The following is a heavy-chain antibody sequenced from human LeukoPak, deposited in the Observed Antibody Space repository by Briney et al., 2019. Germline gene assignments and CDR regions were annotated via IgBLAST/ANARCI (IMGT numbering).Heavy chain of an antibody. CDR3: ARAFYYDSSGYYRDAFDI. CDR1: GDSVSSNSAA. J-gene: IGHJ3*02. V-gene: IGHV6-1*01. D-gene: IGHD3-22*01. Sequence: SQTLSLTCALSGDSVSSNSAAWNWLRQSPSRGLEWLGRTYYRSKWYNDYAVSVKSRITINPDTSKNQFSLQLNSVTPEDTAVYYCARAFYYDSSGYYRDAFDIWGQGTMVTVSS. CDR2: TYYRSKWYN.